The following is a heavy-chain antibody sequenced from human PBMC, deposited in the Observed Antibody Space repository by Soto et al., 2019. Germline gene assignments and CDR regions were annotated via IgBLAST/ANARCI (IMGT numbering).Heavy chain of an antibody. J-gene: IGHJ3*02. CDR2: IYRGGAT. D-gene: IGHD6-13*01. V-gene: IGHV3-53*01. CDR3: ARGWQSAFAI. CDR1: GFTVSDNY. Sequence: GGSLRLSCVASGFTVSDNYISWVRQAPGKGLEWVSVIYRGGATYYADSVTGRFTISRDSSQNTLHLQMNTLKTEDTAIYYCARGWQSAFAIWGQGTMVTVSS.